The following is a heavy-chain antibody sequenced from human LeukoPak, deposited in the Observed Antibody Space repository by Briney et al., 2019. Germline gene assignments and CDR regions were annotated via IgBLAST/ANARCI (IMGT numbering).Heavy chain of an antibody. V-gene: IGHV3-20*04. J-gene: IGHJ4*02. CDR3: ARGGGLGWLVF. CDR2: INWNGGST. D-gene: IGHD3-3*01. CDR1: GFTFDDYG. Sequence: GGSLRLSCAASGFTFDDYGMSWVRQAPGKGLEWVSGINWNGGSTGYADSVKGRFTISRDNAKNTLYLQMNSLRAEDTAVYYCARGGGLGWLVFWGQGTLVTVSS.